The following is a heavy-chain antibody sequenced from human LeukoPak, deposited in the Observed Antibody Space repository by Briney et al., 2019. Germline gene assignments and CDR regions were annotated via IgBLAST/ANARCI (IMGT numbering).Heavy chain of an antibody. J-gene: IGHJ6*02. CDR1: GGSFSGYY. Sequence: SETLSLTCAVYGGSFSGYYWSWIRQPPGKGLEWIGYIYYSGSTNYNPSLKSRVTISVDTSKNQFSLKLSSVTAADTAVYYCARGGSSSWYGYYYYGMDVWGQGTTVTVSS. V-gene: IGHV4-59*01. D-gene: IGHD6-13*01. CDR2: IYYSGST. CDR3: ARGGSSSWYGYYYYGMDV.